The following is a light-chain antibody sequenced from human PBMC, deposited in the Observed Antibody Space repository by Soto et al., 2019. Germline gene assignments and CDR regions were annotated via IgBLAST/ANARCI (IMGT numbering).Light chain of an antibody. J-gene: IGLJ1*01. V-gene: IGLV4-69*01. CDR3: QTWGTGPFV. CDR1: SGHSSYA. CDR2: LNSDGSH. Sequence: QPVLTQSPSASASLGASVKLTCTLSSGHSSYAIAWHQQQPEKGPRYLMKLNSDGSHSKGDGLPDRFSGSSSGAERYLTNSSPLSEDEADYYCQTWGTGPFVFGTGTELTVL.